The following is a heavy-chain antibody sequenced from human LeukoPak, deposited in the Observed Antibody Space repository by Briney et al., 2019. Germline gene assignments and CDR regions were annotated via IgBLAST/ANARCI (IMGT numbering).Heavy chain of an antibody. Sequence: PGGSLRLSCAASGFTVSSSYMSWVRQAPGNGLERVSAISGSGGSTYYADSVKGRFTISRDNSKNTLYLQMNSLRAEDTAVYYCAKRPSGFDYWGQGTLVTVSS. CDR1: GFTVSSSY. V-gene: IGHV3-23*01. CDR2: ISGSGGST. CDR3: AKRPSGFDY. J-gene: IGHJ4*02. D-gene: IGHD6-25*01.